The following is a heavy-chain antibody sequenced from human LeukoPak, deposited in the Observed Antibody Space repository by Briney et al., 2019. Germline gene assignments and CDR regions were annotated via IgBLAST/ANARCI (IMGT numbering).Heavy chain of an antibody. D-gene: IGHD2-15*01. CDR2: INHSGST. V-gene: IGHV4-34*01. J-gene: IGHJ3*02. Sequence: SETLSLTCAVYGGSFSGYYWSWIRQPPGKGLEWIGEINHSGSTNYNPSLKSRVTISVDTSKNQFSLKLSSVTAADTAVYYCASSIVVVVAATQDDAFDIWGQGTMVTVSS. CDR3: ASSIVVVVAATQDDAFDI. CDR1: GGSFSGYY.